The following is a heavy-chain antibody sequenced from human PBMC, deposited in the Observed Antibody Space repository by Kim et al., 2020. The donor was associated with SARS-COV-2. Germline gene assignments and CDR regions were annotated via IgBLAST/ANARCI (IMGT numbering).Heavy chain of an antibody. Sequence: YYADSVKGRFTISRDNAKNSLYLKMNSLRAEDTAVYYCAREHFRGRAFDIWGQGTMVTVSS. D-gene: IGHD3-3*02. J-gene: IGHJ3*02. V-gene: IGHV3-11*01. CDR3: AREHFRGRAFDI.